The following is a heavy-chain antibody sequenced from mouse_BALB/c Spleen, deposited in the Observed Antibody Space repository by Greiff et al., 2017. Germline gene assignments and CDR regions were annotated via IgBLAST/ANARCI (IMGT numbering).Heavy chain of an antibody. Sequence: VQLQQSGPELVKPGASVKISCKASGYSFTGYYMHWVKQSHVKSLEWIGRINPYNGATSYNQNFKDKASLTVDKSSSTAYMELHSLTSEDSAVYNCARGDEVYTFSYRGQEALVSVSA. CDR2: INPYNGAT. CDR3: ARGDEVYTFSY. CDR1: GYSFTGYY. J-gene: IGHJ3*01. D-gene: IGHD1-1*01. V-gene: IGHV1-31*01.